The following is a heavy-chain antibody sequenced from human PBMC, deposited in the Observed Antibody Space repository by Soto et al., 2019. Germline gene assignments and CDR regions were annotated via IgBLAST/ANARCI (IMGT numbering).Heavy chain of an antibody. CDR1: GFTFSSYS. Sequence: GGSLRLSCAASGFTFSSYSMNWVRQAPGKGLEWVSAIGGSGHITYYADSVKGRFTISRDNSKNTLYLQMNSLRAEDTAVYYCAKDRTVVVPASMGNWFDPWGQGTLVTVSS. D-gene: IGHD2-2*01. J-gene: IGHJ5*01. CDR3: AKDRTVVVPASMGNWFDP. V-gene: IGHV3-23*01. CDR2: IGGSGHIT.